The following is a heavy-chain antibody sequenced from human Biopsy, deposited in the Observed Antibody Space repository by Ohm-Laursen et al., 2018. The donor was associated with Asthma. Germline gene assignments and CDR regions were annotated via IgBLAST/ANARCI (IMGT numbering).Heavy chain of an antibody. J-gene: IGHJ2*01. CDR1: GFTFSDYY. CDR2: ISYSGST. V-gene: IGHV4-59*01. CDR3: ARVPTTLRYFDL. D-gene: IGHD2-15*01. Sequence: LRLSCAAPGFTFSDYYWSWIRQPPGKGLAWVSYISYSGSTDYSPSLKSRLTISMDTSKNQFSLKLSSVTAADTAVYYCARVPTTLRYFDLWGRGTLVTVSS.